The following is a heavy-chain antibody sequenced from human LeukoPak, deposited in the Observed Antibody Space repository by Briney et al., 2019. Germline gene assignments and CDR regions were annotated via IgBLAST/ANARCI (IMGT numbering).Heavy chain of an antibody. CDR2: MNPNSGNT. CDR3: ARTIAVADGDY. J-gene: IGHJ4*02. V-gene: IGHV1-18*01. Sequence: ASVKVSCKASGYTFKNYDINWVRQATGQGLEWMGWMNPNSGNTNYAQKLQGRVTMTTDTSTSTAYMELRSLRSDDTAVYYCARTIAVADGDYWGQGTLVTVSS. D-gene: IGHD6-19*01. CDR1: GYTFKNYD.